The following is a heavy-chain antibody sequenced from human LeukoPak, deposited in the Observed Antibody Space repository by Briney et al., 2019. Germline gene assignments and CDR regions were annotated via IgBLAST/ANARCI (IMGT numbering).Heavy chain of an antibody. CDR3: AKDRAWGTMIVVVITRVGDDAFDI. J-gene: IGHJ3*02. CDR2: ISGSGGST. Sequence: PGGSLRLSCAASGFTFSSYAMSWVRQAPGKGLEWVSAISGSGGSTYYADSVKGRFTVSRDNSKNTLYLQMNSLRAEDTAVYYCAKDRAWGTMIVVVITRVGDDAFDIWGQGTMVTVSS. CDR1: GFTFSSYA. D-gene: IGHD3-22*01. V-gene: IGHV3-23*01.